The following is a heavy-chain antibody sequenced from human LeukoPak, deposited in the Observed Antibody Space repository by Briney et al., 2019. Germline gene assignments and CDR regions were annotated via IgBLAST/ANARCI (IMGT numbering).Heavy chain of an antibody. Sequence: SETLSLTCAVYGGSFSGYYWSWIRQPPGKGLEWIGEINHSGSTNYNPSLKSRVTISVDTPKNQFSLKLSSVTAADTAVYYCARIGLSATVTAYYMDVWGKGTTVTVSS. V-gene: IGHV4-34*01. J-gene: IGHJ6*03. CDR2: INHSGST. D-gene: IGHD4-17*01. CDR3: ARIGLSATVTAYYMDV. CDR1: GGSFSGYY.